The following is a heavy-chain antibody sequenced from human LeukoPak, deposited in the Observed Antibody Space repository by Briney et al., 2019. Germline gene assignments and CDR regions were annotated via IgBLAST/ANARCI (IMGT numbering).Heavy chain of an antibody. Sequence: GGSLRLSCVASGFTFSDSWMSWVRHVSGKGLEWVAQTDGEGSREKYVDSVKGRFTISRDNDKKSLYLEMINLTVEDTAVYYCAKDVTRVYRKAGDWFDPRGQGTRVTVSS. CDR2: TDGEGSRE. CDR3: AKDVTRVYRKAGDWFDP. J-gene: IGHJ5*02. CDR1: GFTFSDSW. V-gene: IGHV3-7*01. D-gene: IGHD2-8*01.